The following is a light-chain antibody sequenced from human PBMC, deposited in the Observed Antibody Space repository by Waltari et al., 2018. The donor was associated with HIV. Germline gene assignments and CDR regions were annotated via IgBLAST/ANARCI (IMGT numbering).Light chain of an antibody. V-gene: IGLV2-14*01. Sequence: QSALTPPASVSGSPGQSITIPCTGTSSDVGGYNYVSWYQQHPGKAPKLMIYDVSYRPSGVSNRFSGSKSGNTASLTISGLQAEDEADYYCSSYTSSSTLYVVFGGGTKLTVL. CDR1: SSDVGGYNY. CDR2: DVS. J-gene: IGLJ2*01. CDR3: SSYTSSSTLYVV.